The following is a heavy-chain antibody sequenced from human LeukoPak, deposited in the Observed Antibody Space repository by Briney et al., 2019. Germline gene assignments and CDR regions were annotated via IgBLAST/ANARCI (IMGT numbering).Heavy chain of an antibody. CDR2: IYYSGST. CDR3: ARNTNLDSSGYLGAYFDY. Sequence: SETLSLTCTVSGGPISSYYWSWIRQPPGEGLEWIGYIYYSGSTYYNPSLKSRVTISVDTSKNQFSLKLSSVTAADTAVYYCARNTNLDSSGYLGAYFDYWGQGTLVTVSS. V-gene: IGHV4-59*06. CDR1: GGPISSYY. D-gene: IGHD3-22*01. J-gene: IGHJ4*02.